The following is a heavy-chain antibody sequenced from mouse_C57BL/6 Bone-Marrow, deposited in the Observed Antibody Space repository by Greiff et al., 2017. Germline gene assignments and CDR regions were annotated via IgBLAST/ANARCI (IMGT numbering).Heavy chain of an antibody. Sequence: VQLKESGPELVKPGASVKIPCKASGYTFTDYNMDWVKQSHGKSLEWIGDINPNNGGTIYNQKFKGKATLTVDKSSSTAYMELRSLTSEDTAVYYCARHGGSYPFAYWGQGTLVTVSA. CDR1: GYTFTDYN. J-gene: IGHJ3*01. D-gene: IGHD1-1*02. CDR2: INPNNGGT. V-gene: IGHV1-18*01. CDR3: ARHGGSYPFAY.